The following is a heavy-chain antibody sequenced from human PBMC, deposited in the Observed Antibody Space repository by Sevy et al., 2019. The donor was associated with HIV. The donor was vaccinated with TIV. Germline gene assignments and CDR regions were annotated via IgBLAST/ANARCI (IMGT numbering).Heavy chain of an antibody. CDR2: ISGIGDST. CDR1: GFTFNNYV. Sequence: GGSLRLSCAASGFTFNNYVMNWVRQAPGKGLEWVSAISGIGDSTYYADSVKGRFTISRDNSKNTLYLQMNSLRAEDTAVYCCAKDLFSGIYYFDYWGQGTLVTVSS. CDR3: AKDLFSGIYYFDY. D-gene: IGHD1-26*01. J-gene: IGHJ4*02. V-gene: IGHV3-23*01.